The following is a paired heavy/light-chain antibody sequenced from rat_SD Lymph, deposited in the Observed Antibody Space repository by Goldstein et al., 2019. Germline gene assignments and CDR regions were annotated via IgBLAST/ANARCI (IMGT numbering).Light chain of an antibody. J-gene: IGKJ2-1*01. Sequence: DVVMTQTPVSLSVSLGGQVSISCRSSQSLVHNNGNTYLSWYLQKPGQSPQLLIYKVSNRFSGISDRFSGSGSGTDFTLKISRVEPDDLGVYYCGQGTQYPPTFGAGTKLELK. CDR1: QSLVHNNGNTY. CDR2: KVS. CDR3: GQGTQYPPT. V-gene: IGKV1S21*01.
Heavy chain of an antibody. CDR3: TRDRLGASDY. CDR2: ISYDGSST. J-gene: IGHJ2*01. V-gene: IGHV5-29*01. D-gene: IGHD5-1*01. Sequence: EVQLVESGGGLVQPGRSMKLSCAASGFTFSNYGMAWVRQAPTKGLEWVATISYDGSSTYYRDSVKGRFTISRDNAKSTLYLQMNSLRSEDTATYYCTRDRLGASDYWGQGVMVTVSS. CDR1: GFTFSNYG.